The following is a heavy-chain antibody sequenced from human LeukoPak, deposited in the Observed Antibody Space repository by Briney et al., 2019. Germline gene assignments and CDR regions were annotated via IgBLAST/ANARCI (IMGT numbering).Heavy chain of an antibody. D-gene: IGHD3-10*01. CDR1: GFIFDTHG. CDR2: ISYDGDDK. J-gene: IGHJ4*02. Sequence: GGSLRLSCAASGFIFDTHGMHWVRQTPGKELQWVAIISYDGDDKYYADSVKGRFTISRDNSKTALYLQMNSLRTEDTGVYYCVASSGSYHYWGQGTLVTVSS. V-gene: IGHV3-30*03. CDR3: VASSGSYHY.